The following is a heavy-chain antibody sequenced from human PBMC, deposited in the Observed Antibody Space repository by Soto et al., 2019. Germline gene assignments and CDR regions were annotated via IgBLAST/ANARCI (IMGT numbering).Heavy chain of an antibody. Sequence: PSETLSLTCAVSGGSISSGGYSWSWIRQPPGKGLEWIGYIYHSGSTYYNPSLKSRVTISVDRSKNQFSLKLSSVTAADTAVYYCASRSNGWYFDYWGQGTLVTVSS. CDR2: IYHSGST. V-gene: IGHV4-30-2*01. D-gene: IGHD6-19*01. J-gene: IGHJ4*02. CDR3: ASRSNGWYFDY. CDR1: GGSISSGGYS.